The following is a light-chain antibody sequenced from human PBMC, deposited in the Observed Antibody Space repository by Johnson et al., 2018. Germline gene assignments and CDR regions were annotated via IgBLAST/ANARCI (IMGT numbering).Light chain of an antibody. CDR1: SSNIGNNY. CDR3: GTWDSSLSAGNV. Sequence: QSVLTQPPSVSAAPGQKVTISCSGSSSNIGNNYVSWYQQLPGTAPKLLIYENNKRPSGIPVRFSGSQSGTSATLVITALQTGDEADYYCGTWDSSLSAGNVFGTGTKVTVL. J-gene: IGLJ1*01. CDR2: ENN. V-gene: IGLV1-51*02.